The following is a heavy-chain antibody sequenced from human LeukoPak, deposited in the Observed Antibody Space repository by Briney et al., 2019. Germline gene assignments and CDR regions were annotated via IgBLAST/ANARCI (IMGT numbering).Heavy chain of an antibody. Sequence: KPGGSLRLSCAGSGFTFSDYYMGWIRQAPGRGLEWVSYISSSATTMYEADSVKGRFTISRDNAKNSVFLEMNSLRAEDTAVYYCARGSGPSSGPFDYWGQGTLVTVSS. CDR1: GFTFSDYY. V-gene: IGHV3-11*01. D-gene: IGHD5-18*01. CDR3: ARGSGPSSGPFDY. CDR2: ISSSATTM. J-gene: IGHJ4*02.